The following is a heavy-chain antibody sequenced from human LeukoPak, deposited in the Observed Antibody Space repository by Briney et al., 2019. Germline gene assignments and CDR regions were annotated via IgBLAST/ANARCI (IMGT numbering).Heavy chain of an antibody. D-gene: IGHD6-13*01. CDR2: ISADGSST. CDR1: GFTFSSYG. V-gene: IGHV3-74*01. J-gene: IGHJ4*02. CDR3: AGHHQAYSRTY. Sequence: GGSLRLSCAASGFTFSSYGMSWVRQAPGKGLEWVSRISADGSSTTYADSVKGRFTISRDNAKDTLYLQMNSLRAEDTAVYYCAGHHQAYSRTYWGQGTLVTVSS.